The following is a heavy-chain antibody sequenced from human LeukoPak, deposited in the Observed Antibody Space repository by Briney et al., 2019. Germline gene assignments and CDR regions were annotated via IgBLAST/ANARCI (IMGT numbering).Heavy chain of an antibody. D-gene: IGHD4-23*01. J-gene: IGHJ3*02. V-gene: IGHV3-23*01. CDR2: IGYTGDST. CDR1: GFTFSSYA. CDR3: AKSPTVDAAFDI. Sequence: PGGSLRLSCAASGFTFSSYAMNLVRQAPGKGLEWVSGIGYTGDSTFYADSVKGRFTVSRDSSKNTLFLHMNSLIAEDTALYYCAKSPTVDAAFDIWGQGTMVTVSS.